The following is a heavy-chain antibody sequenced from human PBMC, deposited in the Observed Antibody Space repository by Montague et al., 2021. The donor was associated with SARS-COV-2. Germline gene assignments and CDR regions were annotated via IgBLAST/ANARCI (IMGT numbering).Heavy chain of an antibody. CDR2: IYYSGST. CDR3: ARVDNLVQGVLPAEDAFDI. CDR1: GGSISSGGYY. J-gene: IGHJ3*02. D-gene: IGHD3-10*01. Sequence: TLSLTCTVSGGSISSGGYYWSWIRQHPGKGLEWIGYIYYSGSTYSNPSLKSRVTISVDTSKNQFSLKLSSVTAADTAVYYCARVDNLVQGVLPAEDAFDIWGQGTMVTVSS. V-gene: IGHV4-31*03.